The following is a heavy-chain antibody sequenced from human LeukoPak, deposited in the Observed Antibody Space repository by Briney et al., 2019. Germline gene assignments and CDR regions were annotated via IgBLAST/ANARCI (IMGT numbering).Heavy chain of an antibody. CDR3: ARGRLLRFLEWLLTPAFDI. CDR2: INPSGGST. CDR1: GYTFTSYY. V-gene: IGHV1-46*01. D-gene: IGHD3-3*01. J-gene: IGHJ3*02. Sequence: ASMKVSCKASGYTFTSYYMHWVRQAPGQGLEWMGIINPSGGSTSYAQKFQGRVTMTRDTSTSTVYMELSSLRSEDTAVYYCARGRLLRFLEWLLTPAFDIWGQGTMVTVSS.